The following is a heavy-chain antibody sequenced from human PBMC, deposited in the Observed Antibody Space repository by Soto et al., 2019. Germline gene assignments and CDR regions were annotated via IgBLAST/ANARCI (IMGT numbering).Heavy chain of an antibody. CDR1: GDSVSSNSAT. J-gene: IGHJ6*04. Sequence: SQTLSLTCAISGDSVSSNSATWNWIRQFPSRGLEWLGRTYYRSKWYNDYAVSVKSRITISPDTSKNQFSLQLNSVTPDDTAVFYCERDTPPYGLDVGGKWTTFTVS. CDR2: TYYRSKWYN. CDR3: ERDTPPYGLDV. V-gene: IGHV6-1*01.